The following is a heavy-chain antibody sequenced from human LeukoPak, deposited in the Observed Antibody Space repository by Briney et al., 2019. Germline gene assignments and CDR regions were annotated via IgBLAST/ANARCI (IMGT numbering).Heavy chain of an antibody. J-gene: IGHJ5*02. CDR2: LSDRT. D-gene: IGHD3-10*01. CDR1: GFTFSSYA. CDR3: ARSRGPGSHWFDP. Sequence: QPGGSQRLSCAASGFTFSSYALSSVRQAPRKGLEWISTLSDRTYYADSVQGRFTISRDNSKNTLYLQMDSLRTDDTAEYFCARSRGPGSHWFDPWGQGTLVTVSS. V-gene: IGHV3-23*01.